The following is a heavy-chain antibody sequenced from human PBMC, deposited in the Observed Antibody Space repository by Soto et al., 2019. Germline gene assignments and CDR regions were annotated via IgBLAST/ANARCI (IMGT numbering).Heavy chain of an antibody. D-gene: IGHD2-15*01. J-gene: IGHJ6*02. CDR1: GFTFSSYG. CDR3: AKDMVVAAPLCSYYGMDV. Sequence: GGSLRLSCAASGFTFSSYGMHWVRQAPGKGLEWVAVISYDGSNKYYADSVKGRFTISRDNSKNTLYLQMNSLRAEDTAVYYCAKDMVVAAPLCSYYGMDVWGQGTTVTVSS. CDR2: ISYDGSNK. V-gene: IGHV3-30*18.